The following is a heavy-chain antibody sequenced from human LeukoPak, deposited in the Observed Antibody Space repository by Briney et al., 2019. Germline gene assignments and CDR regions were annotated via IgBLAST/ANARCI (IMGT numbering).Heavy chain of an antibody. CDR1: GGSISSYY. D-gene: IGHD4/OR15-4a*01. CDR3: ARAAAYGATKIDY. Sequence: SETLSLTCTLSGGSISSYYWSWIRQPPGKGLEWIGYIYYSGSTNYNPSLKSRVTISVDTSKNQFSLKLSSVTAADTAVYYCARAAAYGATKIDYWGQGTLVTVSS. CDR2: IYYSGST. V-gene: IGHV4-59*01. J-gene: IGHJ4*02.